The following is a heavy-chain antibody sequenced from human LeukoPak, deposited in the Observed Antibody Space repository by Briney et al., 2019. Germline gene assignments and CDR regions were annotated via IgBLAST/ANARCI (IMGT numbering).Heavy chain of an antibody. J-gene: IGHJ4*02. CDR1: GYTFTGYY. D-gene: IGHD3-10*01. CDR2: INPNSGGT. CDR3: ASKKANYYGSGSRSAPLDY. Sequence: ASVKVSCKASGYTFTGYYMHWVRQAPGQGLEWMGWINPNSGGTNYAQKFQGRVTMTRDTSISTAYMELSRLRSDDTAVYYCASKKANYYGSGSRSAPLDYWGQGTLVTVSS. V-gene: IGHV1-2*02.